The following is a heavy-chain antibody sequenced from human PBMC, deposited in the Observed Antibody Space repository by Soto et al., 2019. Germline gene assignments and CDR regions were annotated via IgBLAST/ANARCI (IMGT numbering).Heavy chain of an antibody. CDR3: AREVAAGFFDY. CDR2: IYYSGST. V-gene: IGHV4-31*03. CDR1: GGSISSGGYY. Sequence: SETLSLTCTVSGGSISSGGYYWSWIRQHPGKGLEWIGYIYYSGSTYYNPSLKSRVTISVDTSKSQFSLKLSSVTAADTAVYYCAREVAAGFFDYWGQGTLVTVSS. D-gene: IGHD6-13*01. J-gene: IGHJ4*02.